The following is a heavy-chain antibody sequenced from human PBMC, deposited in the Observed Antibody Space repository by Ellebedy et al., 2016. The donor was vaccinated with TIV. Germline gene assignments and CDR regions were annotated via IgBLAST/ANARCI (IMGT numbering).Heavy chain of an antibody. CDR2: VDPRSGGT. Sequence: AASVKVSCKASGYTFTYYYIHWVRQAPGQGLEWMGWVDPRSGGTQYAQTFQGRVTMTSDTSITTAYMELTSLRSGDTAVYYCARSAVYSSDGMDVWGQGTTVTVS. D-gene: IGHD2-21*01. CDR3: ARSAVYSSDGMDV. J-gene: IGHJ6*02. V-gene: IGHV1-2*02. CDR1: GYTFTYYY.